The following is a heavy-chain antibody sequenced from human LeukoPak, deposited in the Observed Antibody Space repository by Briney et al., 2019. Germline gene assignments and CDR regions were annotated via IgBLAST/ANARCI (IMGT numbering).Heavy chain of an antibody. CDR1: GYTLTELS. J-gene: IGHJ3*02. V-gene: IGHV1-24*01. Sequence: AAVKVSCKVSGYTLTELSMHWVRQAPGKGLEWMGGFDSEDGETIYAQKFQGRVTMTEDTSTDTAYMELSSLRSEDTAVYYCATDSSGYHDAFDIWGQGTMVTVSS. D-gene: IGHD3-22*01. CDR2: FDSEDGET. CDR3: ATDSSGYHDAFDI.